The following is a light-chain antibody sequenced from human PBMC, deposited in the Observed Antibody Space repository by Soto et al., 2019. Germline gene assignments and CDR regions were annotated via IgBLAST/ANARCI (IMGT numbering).Light chain of an antibody. CDR3: QQRSNWPPEVT. V-gene: IGKV3-11*01. CDR1: QSVSSS. J-gene: IGKJ3*01. CDR2: DAS. Sequence: EIVLTQSPDTLSLSPGERATLSCRASQSVSSSLAWYQQIPGQAPRLLIYDASNRATGNPARFSGSGSGTDFTLTISSLEPEDFAVDYCQQRSNWPPEVTFGPGTKVDIK.